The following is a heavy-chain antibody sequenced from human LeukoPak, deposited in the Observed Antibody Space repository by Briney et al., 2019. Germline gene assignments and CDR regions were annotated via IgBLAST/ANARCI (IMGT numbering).Heavy chain of an antibody. CDR3: AKTTTGYSSGRYPGWPVDY. Sequence: GGSLRLSCAASGFTFSSYAMSWVRQAPGKGLEWVSAISGSGGSTYYADSVKGRFTISRDNSKNTLYLQMNSLSTEDTAVYYCAKTTTGYSSGRYPGWPVDYWGQGTLVTVSS. V-gene: IGHV3-23*01. J-gene: IGHJ4*02. CDR1: GFTFSSYA. D-gene: IGHD6-19*01. CDR2: ISGSGGST.